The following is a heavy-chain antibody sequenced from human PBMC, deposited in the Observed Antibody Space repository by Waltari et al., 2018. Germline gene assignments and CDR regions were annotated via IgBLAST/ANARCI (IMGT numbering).Heavy chain of an antibody. Sequence: EVQLVQSGAEVKKPGESLKISCQGSGYSFTSHWIAWVRQMPGKAPEGMVIINPAESGTRYSPPFQGQVTSSADKSSSTAYLQWSSLKASDTAMYYCARRYCSGARCLYFDHWGQGTLVTVSS. CDR3: ARRYCSGARCLYFDH. V-gene: IGHV5-51*01. J-gene: IGHJ4*02. D-gene: IGHD2-15*01. CDR2: INPAESGT. CDR1: GYSFTSHW.